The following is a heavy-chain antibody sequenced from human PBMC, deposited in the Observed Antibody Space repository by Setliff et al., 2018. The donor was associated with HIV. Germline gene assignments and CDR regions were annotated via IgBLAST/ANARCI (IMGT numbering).Heavy chain of an antibody. CDR2: IYHNGNL. Sequence: PSETLSLTCNVPGASISGYSWGWIRQPPGKGLEWIGSIYHNGNLNYNPSLKSRVTISVDTSKNQFSLKLYSVTAADTAVYYCARHILSGTTVTNSWFDPWGQGTLVTVSS. V-gene: IGHV4-59*08. D-gene: IGHD4-17*01. J-gene: IGHJ5*02. CDR3: ARHILSGTTVTNSWFDP. CDR1: GASISGYS.